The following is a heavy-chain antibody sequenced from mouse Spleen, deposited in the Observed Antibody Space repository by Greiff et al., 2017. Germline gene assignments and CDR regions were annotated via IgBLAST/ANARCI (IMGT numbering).Heavy chain of an antibody. J-gene: IGHJ2*01. Sequence: VQLKESGPGLVKPSQSLSLTCSVTGYSITSGYYWNWIRQFPGNKLEWMGYISYDGSNNYNPSLKNRISITRDTSKNQFFLKLNSVTTEDTATYYCAREDSHFDYWGQGTTLTVSS. CDR1: GYSITSGYY. D-gene: IGHD2-12*01. V-gene: IGHV3-6*01. CDR2: ISYDGSN. CDR3: AREDSHFDY.